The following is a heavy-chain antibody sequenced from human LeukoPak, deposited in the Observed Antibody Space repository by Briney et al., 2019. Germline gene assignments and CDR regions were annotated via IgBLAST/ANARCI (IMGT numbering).Heavy chain of an antibody. CDR3: AKTTRELLLYYFDY. CDR2: ISWNSGSI. Sequence: GGSLRLSCAASGFTFDDYAMHWVRQAPGKGLEWVSGISWNSGSIGYADSVKGRFTISRDNAKNSLYLQMNSLRAEDTALYYCAKTTRELLLYYFDYWGQGTLVTVSS. J-gene: IGHJ4*02. V-gene: IGHV3-9*01. D-gene: IGHD3-10*01. CDR1: GFTFDDYA.